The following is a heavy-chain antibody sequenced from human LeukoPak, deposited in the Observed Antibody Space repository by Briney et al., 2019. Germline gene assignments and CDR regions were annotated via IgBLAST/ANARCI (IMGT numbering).Heavy chain of an antibody. J-gene: IGHJ4*02. D-gene: IGHD1-26*01. CDR3: AKIAETSGIYGQGYDY. CDR1: GFTFGSYG. CDR2: VRYDGNNP. V-gene: IGHV3-30*02. Sequence: GGSLRLSCAASGFTFGSYGMHWVRQAPGKGLDWVAFVRYDGNNPYYSASVKGRFTISRDNSKNTVYLQMNSLRAEDTAVYYCAKIAETSGIYGQGYDYWGQGTLVTVSS.